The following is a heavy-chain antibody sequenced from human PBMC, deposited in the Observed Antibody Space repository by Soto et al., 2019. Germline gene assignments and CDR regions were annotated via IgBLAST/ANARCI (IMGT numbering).Heavy chain of an antibody. Sequence: SETLSLTCTVSGDSISGTSFYWGWIRQSSGKGLEWIASIYSSGSTFYNLSLKSRLSLSVDTSKNQFSLRLQSVTAADTAVYYCVRHRSSREIPFDNWGQGTLVTV. D-gene: IGHD2-21*01. CDR1: GDSISGTSFY. CDR3: VRHRSSREIPFDN. V-gene: IGHV4-39*01. J-gene: IGHJ4*02. CDR2: IYSSGST.